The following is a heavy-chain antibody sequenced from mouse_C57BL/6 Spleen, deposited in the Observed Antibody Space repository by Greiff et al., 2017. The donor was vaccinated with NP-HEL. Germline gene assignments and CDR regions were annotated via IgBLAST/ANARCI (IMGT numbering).Heavy chain of an antibody. CDR2: IDPETGGT. J-gene: IGHJ2*01. D-gene: IGHD1-1*01. CDR3: TRGYYDGDY. CDR1: GYTFTDYE. V-gene: IGHV1-15*01. Sequence: VQLQQSGAELVRPGASVTLSCKASGYTFTDYEMHWVKQTPVHGLEWIGAIDPETGGTAYNQKFKGKAILTADKSSSTAYMELRSLTSEDSAVYYCTRGYYDGDYWGQGTTLTVSS.